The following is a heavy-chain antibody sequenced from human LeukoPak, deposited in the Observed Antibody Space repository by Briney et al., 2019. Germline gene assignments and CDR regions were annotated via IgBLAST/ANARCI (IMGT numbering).Heavy chain of an antibody. V-gene: IGHV3-48*03. J-gene: IGHJ4*02. CDR3: TLNSGSYYGFDY. D-gene: IGHD1-26*01. CDR2: ISSGGMTI. Sequence: GGSLRLSCEASGFTFSSYEMNWVRQAPGKGLEWISYISSGGMTIYYADSVRGRFTVSRDNAKNSLYLQMNSLRAEDTAVYYCTLNSGSYYGFDYWGQGTLVTVSS. CDR1: GFTFSSYE.